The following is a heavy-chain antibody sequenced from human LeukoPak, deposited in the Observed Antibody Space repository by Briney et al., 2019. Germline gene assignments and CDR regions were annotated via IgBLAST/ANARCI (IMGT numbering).Heavy chain of an antibody. Sequence: GGSLRLSCAASGFTFSNYWMHWVRQAPGKGLEWVSRIHGDGSNTNYAASVKGRFTISRDNAKNTLYLQMSSLRAEDTAVYYCTKDLHILATDYWGQGTLVTVSS. J-gene: IGHJ4*02. CDR3: TKDLHILATDY. CDR1: GFTFSNYW. CDR2: IHGDGSNT. V-gene: IGHV3-74*01. D-gene: IGHD5-12*01.